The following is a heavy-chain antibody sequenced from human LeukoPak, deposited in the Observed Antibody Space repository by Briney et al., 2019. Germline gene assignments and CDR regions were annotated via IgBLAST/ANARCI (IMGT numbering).Heavy chain of an antibody. D-gene: IGHD3-22*01. Sequence: GGSLRLSCAASGFTFSSYVMNWVRQAPGKGLEWVSVISGGGGSAYYADSVKGRFTISRDNSKNTLYLQMNSLRAEDTAVYYCTKVRQAYYDSSGPLDYWGQGTLVTVSS. CDR3: TKVRQAYYDSSGPLDY. J-gene: IGHJ4*02. CDR2: ISGGGGSA. CDR1: GFTFSSYV. V-gene: IGHV3-23*01.